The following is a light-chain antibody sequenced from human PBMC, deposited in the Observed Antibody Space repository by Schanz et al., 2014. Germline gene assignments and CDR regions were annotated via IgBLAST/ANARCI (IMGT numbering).Light chain of an antibody. CDR2: GAS. CDR3: QQYGSSPRT. J-gene: IGKJ1*01. V-gene: IGKV3-20*01. CDR1: QSVSSSY. Sequence: EIVLTQSPGTLSLSPGEGATLSCRASQSVSSSYLAWYQQKPGQAPRLLIYGASSRATGIPDRFSGSGSGTDFTLTISRLEPEDFALYYCQQYGSSPRTFGQGTKVEIK.